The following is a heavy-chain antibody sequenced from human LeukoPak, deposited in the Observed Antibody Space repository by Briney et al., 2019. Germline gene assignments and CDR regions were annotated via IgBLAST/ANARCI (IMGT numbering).Heavy chain of an antibody. J-gene: IGHJ4*02. CDR3: ARVARDSSSWYLRYFDY. V-gene: IGHV1-2*06. CDR2: INPNSGGT. Sequence: ASVKVSCKASGYTFTGYYMHWVRQAPGQGLECMGRINPNSGGTNYAQKFQGRVTMTRDTSISTAYMELSRLRSDDTAVYYCARVARDSSSWYLRYFDYWGQGTLVTVSS. D-gene: IGHD6-13*01. CDR1: GYTFTGYY.